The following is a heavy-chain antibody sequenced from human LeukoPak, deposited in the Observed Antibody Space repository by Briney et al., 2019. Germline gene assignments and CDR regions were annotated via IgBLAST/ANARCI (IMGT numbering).Heavy chain of an antibody. V-gene: IGHV3-23*01. J-gene: IGHJ4*02. CDR1: GFTFVRHA. D-gene: IGHD5-12*01. Sequence: PGGSLRLSCAGSGFTFVRHALTWVRQAPGKGLEWVSTISGGGGSTHYADSVKGRFTISRDNSKDTVFLQMNNLRVEDTAIYYCAREGGSCTSNSCSDYFDYWGQGTLVTVSS. CDR3: AREGGSCTSNSCSDYFDY. CDR2: ISGGGGST.